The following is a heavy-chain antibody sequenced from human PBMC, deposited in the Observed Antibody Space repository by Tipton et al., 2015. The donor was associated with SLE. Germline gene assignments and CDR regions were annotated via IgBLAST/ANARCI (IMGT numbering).Heavy chain of an antibody. J-gene: IGHJ3*02. CDR3: ASGDYYDSSPDAFDI. CDR1: GGSISSHY. CDR2: IYYSGST. V-gene: IGHV4-59*11. Sequence: TLSLTCTVSGGSISSHYWSWIRQPPGKGLEWIGYIYYSGSTNYNPSLKSRVTISVDTSKNQFSLKLSSVTAADTAVYYCASGDYYDSSPDAFDIWGQGTMVTVSS. D-gene: IGHD3-22*01.